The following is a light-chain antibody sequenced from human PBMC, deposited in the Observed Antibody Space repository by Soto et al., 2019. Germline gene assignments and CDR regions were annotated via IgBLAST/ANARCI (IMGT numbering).Light chain of an antibody. J-gene: IGKJ2*01. CDR3: QQYGGSPPYT. CDR1: QSISSSY. Sequence: VLTQSPGTLSLSPGERATISCRASQSISSSYLAWHQHKPGQAPRLLIYGASSRATGIPHRFSGSGSGTDFALTIRRLEPEDCGVYYCQQYGGSPPYTFGQGTRLEI. V-gene: IGKV3-20*01. CDR2: GAS.